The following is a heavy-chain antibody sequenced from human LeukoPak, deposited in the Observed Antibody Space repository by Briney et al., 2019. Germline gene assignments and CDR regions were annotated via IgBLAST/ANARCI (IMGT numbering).Heavy chain of an antibody. CDR1: SGSISTSNYY. CDR3: ARLQTGYYRAQRGYYYYMDV. J-gene: IGHJ6*03. Sequence: SETLSLTCTVSSGSISTSNYYWGWVRQPPGKALEWIGNIFYSGSTYYSPSLKSRVTISLDTSKNQFSLKLSSVTAADTAVYYCARLQTGYYRAQRGYYYYMDVWGKGTTVTISS. CDR2: IFYSGST. V-gene: IGHV4-39*07. D-gene: IGHD3-9*01.